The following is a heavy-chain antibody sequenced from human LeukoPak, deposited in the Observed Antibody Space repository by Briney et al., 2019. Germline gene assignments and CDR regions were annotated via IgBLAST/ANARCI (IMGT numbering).Heavy chain of an antibody. CDR1: GYTFTSYG. Sequence: ASVTVSCEASGYTFTSYGISWVRQAPGQGLEWMGWISAYNGNTNYAQKLQGRVTMTTDTSTSTAYMELRSLRSDDTAVYYCAVRYYYDSSLDYWGQGTLVTVSS. V-gene: IGHV1-18*01. CDR3: AVRYYYDSSLDY. CDR2: ISAYNGNT. D-gene: IGHD3-22*01. J-gene: IGHJ4*02.